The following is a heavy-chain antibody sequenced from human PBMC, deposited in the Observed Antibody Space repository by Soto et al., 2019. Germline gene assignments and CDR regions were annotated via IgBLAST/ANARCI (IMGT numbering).Heavy chain of an antibody. CDR1: GDTFSGYS. J-gene: IGHJ4*02. Sequence: QVQLVQSGAEVKKPVSSVKVSCNASGDTFSGYSISWVRQAPGQGLEWLGGIIPLFGTTNYAQRFQGRVTITADKSTSTAYMELSILKSEDTAIDYCERARGSGYDPGDYWGQGTLVTVSS. CDR2: IIPLFGTT. CDR3: ERARGSGYDPGDY. D-gene: IGHD5-12*01. V-gene: IGHV1-69*14.